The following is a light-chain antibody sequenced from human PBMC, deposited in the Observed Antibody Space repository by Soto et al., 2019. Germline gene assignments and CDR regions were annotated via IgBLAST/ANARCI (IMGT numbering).Light chain of an antibody. Sequence: DIQMTQSPSTLSASVGDRVTITCRASQSISSWLAWYQQKPGKAPKLLIYEASSSEIGVPPRFSGSGFGTEFTLTISSLQPEDSATYYCEYYKEHSTFGQGTRLDIK. CDR2: EAS. CDR1: QSISSW. J-gene: IGKJ1*01. V-gene: IGKV1-5*03. CDR3: EYYKEHST.